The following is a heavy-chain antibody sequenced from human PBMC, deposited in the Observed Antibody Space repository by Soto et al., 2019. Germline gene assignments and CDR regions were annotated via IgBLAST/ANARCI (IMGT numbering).Heavy chain of an antibody. Sequence: GGSLRLSCAASGFTFSSYAMHWVRQAPGKGLEWVAVISYDGSNKYYADSVKGRFTISRDNSKNTLYLQMNSLRAEDTAVYYCARGLLNYYDSSGPFDYWGQGTLVTVSS. J-gene: IGHJ4*02. D-gene: IGHD3-22*01. CDR1: GFTFSSYA. CDR2: ISYDGSNK. CDR3: ARGLLNYYDSSGPFDY. V-gene: IGHV3-30-3*01.